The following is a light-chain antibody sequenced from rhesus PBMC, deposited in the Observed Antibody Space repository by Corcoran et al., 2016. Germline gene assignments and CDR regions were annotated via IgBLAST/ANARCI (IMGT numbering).Light chain of an antibody. Sequence: DIQLTQSPSSLSASVGDRVTIPCRASQDISSYLAWYQQTPGKAPKLLIYDASKLKNGVPPRFSGSGAVTDFTLTISSLQPEDFSVYYCQQRNSFPFTFGPGTKMEIK. V-gene: IGKV1-38*01. CDR2: DAS. CDR3: QQRNSFPFT. CDR1: QDISSY. J-gene: IGKJ3*01.